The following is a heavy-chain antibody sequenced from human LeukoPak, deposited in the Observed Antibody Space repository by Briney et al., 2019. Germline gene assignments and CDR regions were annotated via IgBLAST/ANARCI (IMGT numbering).Heavy chain of an antibody. D-gene: IGHD3-3*01. CDR1: GFTFNSYA. J-gene: IGHJ4*02. CDR3: AKDRRYYDFWSGYYL. Sequence: GGSLRLSCAASGFTFNSYAMSWVRQAPGKGLEWVSAISGSGGSTYYADSVKGRFTISRDNSKNTLYLQMNSLRAEDTAVYYCAKDRRYYDFWSGYYLWGQGTLVTVSS. V-gene: IGHV3-23*01. CDR2: ISGSGGST.